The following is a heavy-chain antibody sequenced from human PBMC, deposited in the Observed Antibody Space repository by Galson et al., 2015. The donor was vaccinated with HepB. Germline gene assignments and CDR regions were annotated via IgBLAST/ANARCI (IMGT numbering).Heavy chain of an antibody. CDR1: GFPFSTYA. D-gene: IGHD3-16*01. CDR3: ARDQRLMLRFGGVLVPFFDY. V-gene: IGHV3-23*01. CDR2: ISGSGDTT. Sequence: SLRLSCAASGFPFSTYAMSWVRQPPGKGLEWVSGISGSGDTTFYEDSVKGRFTISRDNSNNTLFLQMNSLRAEDTAIYYCARDQRLMLRFGGVLVPFFDYWGQGTLVTVSS. J-gene: IGHJ4*02.